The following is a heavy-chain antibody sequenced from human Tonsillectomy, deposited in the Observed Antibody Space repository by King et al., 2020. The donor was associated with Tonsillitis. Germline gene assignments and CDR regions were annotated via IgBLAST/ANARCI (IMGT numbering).Heavy chain of an antibody. V-gene: IGHV4-59*01. CDR1: GGSISSYY. CDR3: ARVPTAYDSSGYYYGWFDP. CDR2: IYYSGST. J-gene: IGHJ5*02. D-gene: IGHD3-22*01. Sequence: VQLQESGPGLVKPSETLSLTCIVSGGSISSYYWSWIRQPPGKGLEWIGYIYYSGSTNYNPSLKIRVTISVDTSKNQFSLKLSSVTAADTAVYYCARVPTAYDSSGYYYGWFDPWGQGTLVTVSS.